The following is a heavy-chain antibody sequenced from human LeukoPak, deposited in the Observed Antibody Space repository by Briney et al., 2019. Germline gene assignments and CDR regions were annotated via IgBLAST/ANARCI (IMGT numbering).Heavy chain of an antibody. CDR1: GFTFSNYA. V-gene: IGHV3-30*04. J-gene: IGHJ4*02. CDR2: ISYDGSRK. D-gene: IGHD6-13*01. CDR3: ATAPLYSSSWYFRGYFDD. Sequence: GGFLRLSCTASGFTFSNYAMHWGRQAPGTGLEWVAVISYDGSRKDYTESVNGRFTISRDNSKNTLYLQMNSLTTEDTAVYYCATAPLYSSSWYFRGYFDDWGQGTLVTVSS.